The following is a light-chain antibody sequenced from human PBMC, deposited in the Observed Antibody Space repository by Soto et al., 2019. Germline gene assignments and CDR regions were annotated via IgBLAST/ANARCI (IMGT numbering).Light chain of an antibody. CDR3: AAWDDSLSAPYV. CDR2: RNN. J-gene: IGLJ1*01. Sequence: QSVLTQPPSASGTPGQRVTISCSGSSSNIGSNFVFWYQQLPGTAPKLLIYRNNQRPSGVPDCFSGSKSGTSASLAISGLRSEDEADYYCAAWDDSLSAPYVFGTGTKVTVL. V-gene: IGLV1-47*01. CDR1: SSNIGSNF.